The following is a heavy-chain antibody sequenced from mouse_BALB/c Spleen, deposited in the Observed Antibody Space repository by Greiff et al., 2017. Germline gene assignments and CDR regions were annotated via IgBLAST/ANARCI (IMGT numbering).Heavy chain of an antibody. CDR1: GYTFTSYW. J-gene: IGHJ3*01. V-gene: IGHV1S127*01. D-gene: IGHD2-2*01. Sequence: QVQLQQPGAELVKPGASVKMSCKASGYTFTSYWMHWVKQRPGQGLEWIGVIDPSDSYTSYNQKFKGKATLTVDTSSSTAYMQLSSLTSEDSAVYYCTRSTMDTRSFAYWGQGTLVTVSA. CDR2: IDPSDSYT. CDR3: TRSTMDTRSFAY.